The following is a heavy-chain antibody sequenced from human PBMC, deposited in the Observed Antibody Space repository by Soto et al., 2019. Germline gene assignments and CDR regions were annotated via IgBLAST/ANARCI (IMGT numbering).Heavy chain of an antibody. Sequence: GGSLRLSCAASEFTFTSYVMSWVRQAPGKGLEWVSTISGSGGSTYYADSVKGRFTISRDNSKNTLFLQMNGLRAEDTAVYYCAKANRKESGSYYLSFDSWGQGTLVTVSS. D-gene: IGHD1-26*01. CDR1: EFTFTSYV. CDR2: ISGSGGST. V-gene: IGHV3-23*01. J-gene: IGHJ4*02. CDR3: AKANRKESGSYYLSFDS.